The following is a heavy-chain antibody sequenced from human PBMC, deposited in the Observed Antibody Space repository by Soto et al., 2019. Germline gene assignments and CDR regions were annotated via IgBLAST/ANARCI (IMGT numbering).Heavy chain of an antibody. CDR1: GFTFSSYE. V-gene: IGHV3-48*03. CDR2: ISSSGSTI. J-gene: IGHJ3*02. D-gene: IGHD2-15*01. CDR3: ARVVVVVVAATDAFDI. Sequence: GGSLRLSCAASGFTFSSYEMNWVRQAPGKGLEWVSYISSSGSTIYYADSVKGRVTISRDNAKNSLYLQMNSLRAEDTAVYYWARVVVVVVAATDAFDIWGQGTMVTVSS.